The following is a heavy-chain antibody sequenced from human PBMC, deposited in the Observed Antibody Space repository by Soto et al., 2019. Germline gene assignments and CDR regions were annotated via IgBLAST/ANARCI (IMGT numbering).Heavy chain of an antibody. CDR2: IKQDGSEK. Sequence: PGGSLRLSCAASGFTFNTYWMTWVRQAPGKGLEWVANIKQDGSEKYYVDSVKGRFTISRDNAKNSLYLQMNSLRAEDTAVYYCAREDLSSWFDPWGQGTLVTVSS. J-gene: IGHJ5*02. V-gene: IGHV3-7*01. CDR1: GFTFNTYW. CDR3: AREDLSSWFDP. D-gene: IGHD3-16*02.